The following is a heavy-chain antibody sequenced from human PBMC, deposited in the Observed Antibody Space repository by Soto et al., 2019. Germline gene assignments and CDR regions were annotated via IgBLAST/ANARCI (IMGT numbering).Heavy chain of an antibody. D-gene: IGHD2-15*01. CDR3: VRTSLVVAAATREDY. Sequence: EVQLVESGGGLVQPGGSLRLSCAASGFTFSSYWMHWVRQAPGKGLLWVSRINSDGSSTSYADSVKGRFTISRDNAKNTLYPQMNSLRAEDTAVYYCVRTSLVVAAATREDYWGQGTLVTVSS. CDR2: INSDGSST. V-gene: IGHV3-74*01. J-gene: IGHJ4*02. CDR1: GFTFSSYW.